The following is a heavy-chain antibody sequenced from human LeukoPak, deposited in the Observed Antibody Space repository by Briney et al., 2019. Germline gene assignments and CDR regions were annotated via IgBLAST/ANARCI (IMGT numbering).Heavy chain of an antibody. CDR3: ARGTSRAYSSSWADY. Sequence: SVKVSCTASGGTFSSYAISWVRQAPGQGLEWMGGIIPIFGTANYAQKFQGRVTITADESTSTAYMELSSLRSEDTAVYYCARGTSRAYSSSWADYWGQGTLVTVSS. CDR1: GGTFSSYA. V-gene: IGHV1-69*13. J-gene: IGHJ4*02. CDR2: IIPIFGTA. D-gene: IGHD6-13*01.